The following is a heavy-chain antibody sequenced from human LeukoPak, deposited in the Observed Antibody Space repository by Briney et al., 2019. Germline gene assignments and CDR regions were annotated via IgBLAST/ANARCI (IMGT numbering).Heavy chain of an antibody. CDR1: GGSFSGYY. Sequence: SETLSLTCAVYGGSFSGYYRSWIRQPPGKGLEWIGEINHSGSTNYNPSPKSRVTISVDTSKNQFSLKLSSVTAADTAVYYCARPYYYDSSAYYYDYWGQGTLVTVSS. J-gene: IGHJ4*02. CDR3: ARPYYYDSSAYYYDY. D-gene: IGHD3-22*01. CDR2: INHSGST. V-gene: IGHV4-34*01.